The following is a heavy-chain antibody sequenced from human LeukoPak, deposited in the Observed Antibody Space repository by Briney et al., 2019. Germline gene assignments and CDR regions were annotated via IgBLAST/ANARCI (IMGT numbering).Heavy chain of an antibody. CDR3: ARFEDYYGSGGYSGWFDP. CDR1: GGSISSYY. J-gene: IGHJ5*02. Sequence: PSETLSLTCTVSGGSISSYYWSWIRQPAGKGLEWIGRIYTSGSTNYNPSLKSRVTMSVDTSKNQFSLKLSSVTAADTAVYYCARFEDYYGSGGYSGWFDPWGQGTLVTVSS. D-gene: IGHD3-10*01. CDR2: IYTSGST. V-gene: IGHV4-4*07.